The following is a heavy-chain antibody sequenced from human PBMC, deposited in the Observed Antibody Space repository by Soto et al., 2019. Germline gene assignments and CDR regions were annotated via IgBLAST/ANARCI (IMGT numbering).Heavy chain of an antibody. CDR2: INTNSGGA. CDR3: VRPEVGV. CDR1: GYSFSEYH. V-gene: IGHV1-2*02. D-gene: IGHD1-26*01. J-gene: IGHJ4*02. Sequence: ASVKVSCKTSGYSFSEYHMHWVRQAPGRGLEWIGWINTNSGGATYAEKFQGRVTMTRDTSISTAYMEVTNLKSDDTAVYYCVRPEVGVWGQGAPVTVSS.